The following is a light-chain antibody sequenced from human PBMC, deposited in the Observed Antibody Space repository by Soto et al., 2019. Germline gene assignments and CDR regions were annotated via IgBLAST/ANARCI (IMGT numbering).Light chain of an antibody. CDR3: HHYGSSPPYT. V-gene: IGKV3-20*01. J-gene: IGKJ2*01. CDR2: GAS. CDR1: QTVSNNY. Sequence: EIVLTQSPDTLSLSPGERATVSCRASQTVSNNYLAWYQQKPGQAPRLLLYGASTRPTGIPDRFSGSGSGTDFTLTISTLDPEDFPVYYCHHYGSSPPYTFAQGTKLDIK.